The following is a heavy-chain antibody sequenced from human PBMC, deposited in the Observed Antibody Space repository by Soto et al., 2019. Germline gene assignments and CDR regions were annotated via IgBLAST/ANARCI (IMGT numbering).Heavy chain of an antibody. CDR1: GYSFTSYW. D-gene: IGHD3-22*01. CDR2: IYPGDSDT. J-gene: IGHJ3*02. CDR3: ARQLDSSGYYWAI. Sequence: GESLKVSCKGSGYSFTSYWIGWVGPMPGKGLEWMGIIYPGDSDTRYSPSFQGQVTISADKSISTAYLQWSSLKASDTAMYYCARQLDSSGYYWAIWGQGTMVTVSS. V-gene: IGHV5-51*01.